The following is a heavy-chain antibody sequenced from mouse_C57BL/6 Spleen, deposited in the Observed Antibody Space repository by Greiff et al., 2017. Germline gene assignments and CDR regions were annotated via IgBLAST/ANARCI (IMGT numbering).Heavy chain of an antibody. CDR2: IYPGDGDT. D-gene: IGHD2-2*01. CDR3: ARDYGYEGLAMDY. CDR1: GYAFSSSW. J-gene: IGHJ4*01. V-gene: IGHV1-82*01. Sequence: VQRVESGPELVKPGASVKISCKASGYAFSSSWMNWVKQRPGKGLEWIGRIYPGDGDTNYNGKFKGKATLTADKSSSTAYMQLSSLTSEDSAVYFCARDYGYEGLAMDYWGQGTSVTVSS.